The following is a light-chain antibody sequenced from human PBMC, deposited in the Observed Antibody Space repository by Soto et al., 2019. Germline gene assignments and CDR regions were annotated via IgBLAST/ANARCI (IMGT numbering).Light chain of an antibody. Sequence: QSVLTQPPSASGSPGQSVTISCTGTSSDVGGYNYVSWYQQHPGKAPKLMIYEVSKRPSGVPDRFSGSKSANTASLTVSGLQAEDESYYYSSSFAGSNNLVFGGGTKVTVL. J-gene: IGLJ3*02. CDR3: SSFAGSNNLV. V-gene: IGLV2-8*01. CDR1: SSDVGGYNY. CDR2: EVS.